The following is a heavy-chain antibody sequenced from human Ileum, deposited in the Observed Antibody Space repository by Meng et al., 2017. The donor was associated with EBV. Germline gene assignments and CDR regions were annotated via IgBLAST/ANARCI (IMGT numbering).Heavy chain of an antibody. D-gene: IGHD1-26*01. CDR2: IYYSGTT. J-gene: IGHJ4*02. V-gene: IGHV4-28*01. CDR3: ARNSESGSYIDY. Sequence: QVQLQESGPGLVKPSATLSLPCAVSGYSISTTNWWGWLRQPPGKGLEWIGHIYYSGTTYNNPSLKSRVTMSIDPSKNQFSLKLSSVTAVDTAVYYCARNSESGSYIDYWGLGTLVTVSS. CDR1: GYSISTTNW.